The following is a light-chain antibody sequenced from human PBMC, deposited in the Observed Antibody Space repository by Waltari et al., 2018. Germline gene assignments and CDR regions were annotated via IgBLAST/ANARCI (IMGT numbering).Light chain of an antibody. J-gene: IGKJ4*01. CDR1: QDISNS. Sequence: DIQMTQSPSSLSASVGDRVTITCQASQDISNSLNWYQPKPGKAPKVLIYDAANLESGVPSRFSGSGFGTDFTFTISSLQPEDLATYFCQQYHNLPATFGGGTKVESK. CDR2: DAA. V-gene: IGKV1-33*01. CDR3: QQYHNLPAT.